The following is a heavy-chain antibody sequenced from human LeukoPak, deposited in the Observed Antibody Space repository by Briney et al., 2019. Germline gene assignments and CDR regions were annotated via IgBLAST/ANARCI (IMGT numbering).Heavy chain of an antibody. D-gene: IGHD4-17*01. V-gene: IGHV3-33*08. CDR1: GFTFSSYG. CDR2: IWYDGSNK. J-gene: IGHJ4*02. Sequence: GGSLRLSCAASGFTFSSYGMHWVRQAPGKGLEWVAVIWYDGSNKYYADSVKGRFTISRDNSKNTLYLQMNSLRAEDTAVYYCARDDYGDYVWSQPTFDYWGQGTLVTVSS. CDR3: ARDDYGDYVWSQPTFDY.